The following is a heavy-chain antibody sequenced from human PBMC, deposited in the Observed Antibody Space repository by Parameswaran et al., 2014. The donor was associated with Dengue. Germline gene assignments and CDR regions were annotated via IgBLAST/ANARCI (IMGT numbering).Heavy chain of an antibody. CDR2: INTGNGNT. Sequence: WVRQAPGQRLEWMGWINTGNGNTKYSQKFQGRVTVTGDTSASTAYMELTSLRSEDTAVYYCVRGIANYFDYWGQGTLVTVSS. CDR3: VRGIANYFDY. V-gene: IGHV1-3*04. J-gene: IGHJ4*02. D-gene: IGHD6-13*01.